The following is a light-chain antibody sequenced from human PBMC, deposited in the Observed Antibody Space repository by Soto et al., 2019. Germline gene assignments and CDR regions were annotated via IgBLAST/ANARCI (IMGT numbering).Light chain of an antibody. Sequence: QSALTQPASVSGSPGQSITISCTGTSSDVGNYNYVSWYQQYPGRVPKLLIYMASNRPSGVSNRFSGSKSGNTASLTISGLQAEDEADYYCCSYTSSRTYVFGTGTKVTGL. J-gene: IGLJ1*01. CDR3: CSYTSSRTYV. CDR2: MAS. V-gene: IGLV2-14*01. CDR1: SSDVGNYNY.